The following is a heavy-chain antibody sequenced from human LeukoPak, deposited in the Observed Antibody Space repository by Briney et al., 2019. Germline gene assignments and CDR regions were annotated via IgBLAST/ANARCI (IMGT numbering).Heavy chain of an antibody. Sequence: PGGSLRLSCAASGFTFSSYAMSWVRQAPGQGLEWVAAISGSGGSTYYADSVKGRFTISRDSSKNTLYLQMNRLRAEDTAVYYCAKRGGTYIGYFDYWGQRTLVTVSS. CDR1: GFTFSSYA. V-gene: IGHV3-23*01. D-gene: IGHD3-10*01. CDR2: ISGSGGST. J-gene: IGHJ4*02. CDR3: AKRGGTYIGYFDY.